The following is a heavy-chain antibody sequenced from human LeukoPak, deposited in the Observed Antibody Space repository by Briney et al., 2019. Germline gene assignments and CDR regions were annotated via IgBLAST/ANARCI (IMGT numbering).Heavy chain of an antibody. V-gene: IGHV3-74*01. J-gene: IGHJ3*02. CDR2: INTDGSNT. CDR3: ARAEDCSSTSCPRAFDI. D-gene: IGHD2-2*01. CDR1: GFTFSTYW. Sequence: QTGGSPRLSCAASGFTFSTYWMHWVRQAPGKGLVWVSRINTDGSNTNYADSVKGRFTISRDNAENTLYLQMNSLRAEDTAVYYCARAEDCSSTSCPRAFDIWGQGTMVTVSS.